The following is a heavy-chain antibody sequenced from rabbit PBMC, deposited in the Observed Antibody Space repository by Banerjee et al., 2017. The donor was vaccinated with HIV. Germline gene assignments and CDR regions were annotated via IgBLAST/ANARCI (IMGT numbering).Heavy chain of an antibody. J-gene: IGHJ4*01. CDR3: ARDYSYDYNGAVYGL. D-gene: IGHD6-1*01. V-gene: IGHV1S45*01. CDR1: GFSFSSSYW. CDR2: ISTSSGYT. Sequence: QQQLEESGGDLVKPEGSLTLTCAASGFSFSSSYWICWVRQAPGKGLEWIGCISTSSGYTWYASWAKGRFTTSKASSTTVTLQMTSLTGADTATYFCARDYSYDYNGAVYGLWGQGTLVTVS.